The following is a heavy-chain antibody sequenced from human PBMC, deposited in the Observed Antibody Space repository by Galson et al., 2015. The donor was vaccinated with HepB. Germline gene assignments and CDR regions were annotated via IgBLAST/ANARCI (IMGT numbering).Heavy chain of an antibody. J-gene: IGHJ4*02. Sequence: CAISGDSVSSGGVAWNWIRQSPSRGLEWLVSTYYRSKWNIEYALSVRSRITISPDTSKNMFSLLLSSVTPEVTAFDYCARGINRVFDHWGQGTLVTVSS. V-gene: IGHV6-1*01. CDR2: TYYRSKWNI. CDR1: GDSVSSGGVA. D-gene: IGHD2/OR15-2a*01. CDR3: ARGINRVFDH.